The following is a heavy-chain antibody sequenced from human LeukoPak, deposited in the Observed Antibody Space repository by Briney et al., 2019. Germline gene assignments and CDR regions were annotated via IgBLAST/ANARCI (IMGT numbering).Heavy chain of an antibody. CDR3: AKDSEASSFWSGYQGDDY. CDR2: ISGSGGST. Sequence: GGSLRLSCAASGFTFSSYAMSWVRQAPGEGLEWVSAISGSGGSTYYADSVKGRFTISRDNSKNTLYLQMNSLRAEDTAVYYCAKDSEASSFWSGYQGDDYWGQGTLVTVSS. CDR1: GFTFSSYA. J-gene: IGHJ4*02. V-gene: IGHV3-23*01. D-gene: IGHD3-3*01.